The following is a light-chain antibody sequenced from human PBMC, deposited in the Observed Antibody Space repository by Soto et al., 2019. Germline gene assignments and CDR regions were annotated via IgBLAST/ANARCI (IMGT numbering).Light chain of an antibody. CDR1: SSNIGNNP. CDR2: SNN. CDR3: AAWNDSLNGWV. V-gene: IGLV1-44*01. Sequence: QSVLTQPPSASGTPGQRVTISCSGSSSNIGNNPVNWYQQFPGTAPKLLIYSNNQRPSGVPDRFSGSKSGTSASLAISGLQSEDEADYYCAAWNDSLNGWVFGGGTQLTVL. J-gene: IGLJ3*02.